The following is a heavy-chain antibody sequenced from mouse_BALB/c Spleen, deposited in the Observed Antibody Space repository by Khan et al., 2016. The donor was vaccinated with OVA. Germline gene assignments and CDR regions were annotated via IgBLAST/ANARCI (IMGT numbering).Heavy chain of an antibody. Sequence: QVQLQQSGAELARPGASVKLSCKASGYTFTDYNINWVQQRTGQGLEWIGAIYPGSNNTYYNEKFKGKATLTADKSSSTAYMQLSSLTSEDSAVEFCARGGGGWVPYWGQGTLVTVSA. J-gene: IGHJ3*01. CDR1: GYTFTDYN. CDR3: ARGGGGWVPY. V-gene: IGHV1-77*01. CDR2: IYPGSNNT.